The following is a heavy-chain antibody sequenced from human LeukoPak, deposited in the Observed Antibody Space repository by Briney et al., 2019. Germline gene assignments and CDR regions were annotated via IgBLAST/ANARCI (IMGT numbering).Heavy chain of an antibody. J-gene: IGHJ4*02. CDR3: AKQLSSGYYRYFDY. Sequence: PGGSLRLPCAASGFTFSSYAMSWVRQAPGKGLEWVSAISGSGGSTYYADSVKGRFTISRDNSKNTLYLQMNSLRAEDTAAYYCAKQLSSGYYRYFDYWGQGTLVTVSS. D-gene: IGHD3-22*01. CDR1: GFTFSSYA. CDR2: ISGSGGST. V-gene: IGHV3-23*01.